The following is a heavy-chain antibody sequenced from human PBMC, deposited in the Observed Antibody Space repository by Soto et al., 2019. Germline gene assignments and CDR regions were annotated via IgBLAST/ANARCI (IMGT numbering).Heavy chain of an antibody. CDR2: ISAYNGNT. J-gene: IGHJ5*02. CDR3: ARDLYYGSGSYRWFDP. Sequence: ASVKVSCKASGYTFTSYGISWVRQAPGQGLEWMGWISAYNGNTNYAQKLQGRVTMTTETSTSTAYMELRSLRSDDTAVYYCARDLYYGSGSYRWFDPWGQGTLVTVSS. D-gene: IGHD3-10*01. CDR1: GYTFTSYG. V-gene: IGHV1-18*04.